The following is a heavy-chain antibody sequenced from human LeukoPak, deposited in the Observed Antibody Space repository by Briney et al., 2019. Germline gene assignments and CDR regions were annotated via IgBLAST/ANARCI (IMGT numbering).Heavy chain of an antibody. J-gene: IGHJ6*03. CDR2: MNPNRGNT. CDR1: GYTFTSYD. CDR3: AISRRHTRRYYYYYYYMDV. D-gene: IGHD2-21*01. V-gene: IGHV1-8*01. Sequence: ASVTVSCKASGYTFTSYDINWVRQATGQGLEWMGWMNPNRGNTGYAQKFQGRVTMTRNTSISTAYMELSSLRPEDTAVYYCAISRRHTRRYYYYYYYMDVWGKGTTVTISS.